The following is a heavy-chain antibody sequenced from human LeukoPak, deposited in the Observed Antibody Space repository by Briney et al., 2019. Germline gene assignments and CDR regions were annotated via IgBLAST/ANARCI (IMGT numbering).Heavy chain of an antibody. CDR3: ARDTDWNDAWFDP. V-gene: IGHV4-61*08. D-gene: IGHD1-1*01. CDR2: IYYSGST. CDR1: GGSISSGGYY. J-gene: IGHJ5*02. Sequence: PSETLSLTCTVSGGSISSGGYYWSWIRQHPGKGLEWIGYIYYSGSTNYNPSLKSRVTISVDTSKNQFSLKLSSVTAADTAVYYCARDTDWNDAWFDPWGQGTLVTVSS.